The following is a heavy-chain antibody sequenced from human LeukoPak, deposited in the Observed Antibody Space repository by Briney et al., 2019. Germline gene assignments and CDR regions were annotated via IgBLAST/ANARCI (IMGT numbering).Heavy chain of an antibody. V-gene: IGHV3-7*03. Sequence: GGSLRLSCAATGFTFTNYWMSWFRQAPGKGLEWVANIKYDRGEKQYVDSVKGRFTISRDNAKNSLYLQMNSLRAEDTALYYCARLDSSGYWDFDYWGQGTLVTVSS. D-gene: IGHD3-22*01. CDR1: GFTFTNYW. CDR2: IKYDRGEK. J-gene: IGHJ4*02. CDR3: ARLDSSGYWDFDY.